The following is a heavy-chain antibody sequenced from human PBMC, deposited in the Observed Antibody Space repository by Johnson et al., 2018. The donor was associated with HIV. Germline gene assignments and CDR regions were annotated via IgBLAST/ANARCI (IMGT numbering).Heavy chain of an antibody. V-gene: IGHV3-13*01. D-gene: IGHD6-19*01. J-gene: IGHJ3*02. CDR1: GFTFSSYD. Sequence: VQLVESGGGLVQPGGSLRLSCAASGFTFSSYDMHWVRQATGKGLEWVSAIGTAGDTYYPGSVKGRFTISRENAKNSLYLQMNSLRAGDTAVYYCAREKQVAGTDKDAFDIWGQGTMVTVSS. CDR2: IGTAGDT. CDR3: AREKQVAGTDKDAFDI.